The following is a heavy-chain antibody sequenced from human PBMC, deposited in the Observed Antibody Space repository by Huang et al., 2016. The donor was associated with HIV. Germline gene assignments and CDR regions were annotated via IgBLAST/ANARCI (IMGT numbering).Heavy chain of an antibody. CDR2: MAYDGTTK. J-gene: IGHJ5*02. CDR1: GFPFRAYG. Sequence: QVQLVESGGGVVQPGGSLRLSCATSGFPFRAYGLHWVRQTPGKGMECVSLMAYDGTTKVYADSVEGRFTVSRDNSKSTLYLQMNSLRLEDTSIYYCLKDQVGPWGQGTLVTVSS. CDR3: LKDQVGP. V-gene: IGHV3-30*02. D-gene: IGHD3-10*01.